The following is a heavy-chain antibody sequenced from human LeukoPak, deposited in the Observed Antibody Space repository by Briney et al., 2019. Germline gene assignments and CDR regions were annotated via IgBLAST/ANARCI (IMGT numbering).Heavy chain of an antibody. CDR1: GYTFTGYY. CDR2: INPNSGGT. D-gene: IGHD2-2*01. CDR3: ARMPPYCSSTSCLSEAFDI. V-gene: IGHV1-2*02. Sequence: ASVKVSFKASGYTFTGYYMHWVRQAPGQGLEWMGWINPNSGGTNYAQKFQGRVTMTRDTSTSTAYLELSRLRSDDTAVYYCARMPPYCSSTSCLSEAFDISGQGTMVTVSS. J-gene: IGHJ3*02.